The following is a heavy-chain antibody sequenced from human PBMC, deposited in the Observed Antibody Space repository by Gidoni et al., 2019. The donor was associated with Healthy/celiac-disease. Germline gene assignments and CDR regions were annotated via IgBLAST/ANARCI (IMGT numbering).Heavy chain of an antibody. J-gene: IGHJ5*02. Sequence: EVQLVESGGGLVQPGGSLSLSCADSGFPFRSYSMNWVRQAPGKGLAWVSYISSSSSTIYYADSVKGRFTISRDNAKNSLYLQMNSLRDEDTAVYYCAREGRYCSGGSCYSGGWFDPWGQGTLVTVSS. CDR2: ISSSSSTI. V-gene: IGHV3-48*02. CDR1: GFPFRSYS. D-gene: IGHD2-15*01. CDR3: AREGRYCSGGSCYSGGWFDP.